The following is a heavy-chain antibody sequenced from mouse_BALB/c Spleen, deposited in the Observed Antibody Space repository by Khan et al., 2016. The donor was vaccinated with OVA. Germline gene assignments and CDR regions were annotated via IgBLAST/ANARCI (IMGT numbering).Heavy chain of an antibody. Sequence: VQLKESEPGLVKPSQSLSLTCTVTGYSITSDYAWNWIRQFPGNKLEWMGFISYSGNTNYNPSLKSRISITRDTSKNQFFLQLNSVTTEDTATYYCARVYGGDFDYWGQGTTLTVSS. CDR2: ISYSGNT. J-gene: IGHJ2*01. CDR1: GYSITSDYA. CDR3: ARVYGGDFDY. V-gene: IGHV3-2*02. D-gene: IGHD1-1*01.